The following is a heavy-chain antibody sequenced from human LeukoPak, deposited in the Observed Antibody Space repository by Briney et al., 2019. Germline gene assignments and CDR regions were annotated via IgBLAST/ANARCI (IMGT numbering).Heavy chain of an antibody. CDR2: IYYSGST. D-gene: IGHD3-22*01. CDR3: ARDWSHYYDSSETGWFDP. V-gene: IGHV4-39*07. Sequence: SETLSLTCTVSGGSISSSSYYWGWIRQPPGKGLEWIGSIYYSGSTYYNPSLKSRVTISVDTSKNQFSLKLSSVTAADTAVYYCARDWSHYYDSSETGWFDPWGQGTLVTVSP. CDR1: GGSISSSSYY. J-gene: IGHJ5*02.